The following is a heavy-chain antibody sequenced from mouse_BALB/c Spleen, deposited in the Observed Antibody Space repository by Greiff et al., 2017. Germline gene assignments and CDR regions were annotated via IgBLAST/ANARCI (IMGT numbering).Heavy chain of an antibody. V-gene: IGHV5-17*02. CDR2: ISSGSSTI. CDR1: GFTFSSFG. Sequence: EVHLVESGGGLVQPGGSRKLSCAASGFTFSSFGMHWVRQAPEKGLEWVAYISSGSSTIYYADTVKGRFTISRDNPKNTLFLQMTSLRSEDTAMYYCARGTVYYFDYWGQGTTLTVSS. D-gene: IGHD4-1*01. CDR3: ARGTVYYFDY. J-gene: IGHJ2*01.